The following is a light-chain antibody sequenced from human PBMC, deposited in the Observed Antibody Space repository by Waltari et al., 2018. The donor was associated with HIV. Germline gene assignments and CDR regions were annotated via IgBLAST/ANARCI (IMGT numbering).Light chain of an antibody. V-gene: IGLV3-21*02. CDR2: DDS. CDR3: QVWDSSSDHVL. J-gene: IGLJ2*01. CDR1: TVGSKS. Sequence: SIVLTQPPSVSLAPAPTASIICGGNTVGSKSLHSYQQKPGQAPVLVVYDDSDRPSGIPERFSGSNSGNTATLTISRVEAGDEADYHCQVWDSSSDHVLFGGGTKVTVL.